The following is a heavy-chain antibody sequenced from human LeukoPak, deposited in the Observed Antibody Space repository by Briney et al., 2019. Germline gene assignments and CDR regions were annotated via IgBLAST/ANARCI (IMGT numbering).Heavy chain of an antibody. Sequence: ASEALSLTCAVSGGSIGSYYWSCLRQPPGRGLEWIGEIYYSGPTNYNPSLKSRVTISVDTSKNQFSLKLTSVTAADTAIYYCAREDTQTTVPEGLDVWGQGTTVTVSS. CDR3: AREDTQTTVPEGLDV. J-gene: IGHJ6*02. D-gene: IGHD4-17*01. CDR1: GGSIGSYY. V-gene: IGHV4-59*01. CDR2: IYYSGPT.